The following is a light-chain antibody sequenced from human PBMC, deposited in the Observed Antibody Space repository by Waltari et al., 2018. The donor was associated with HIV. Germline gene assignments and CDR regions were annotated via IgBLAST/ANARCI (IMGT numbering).Light chain of an antibody. CDR1: QNISTY. V-gene: IGKV1-39*01. CDR2: TAS. J-gene: IGKJ4*01. CDR3: QQSYTSPLS. Sequence: DTQMIQSPSSLSASVGDKVTIPCRASQNISTYLNWFQQKSGKPPNLLIYTASTLQSGVPSRFSGSGSGTHFTLTINCLQSDDFATYFCQQSYTSPLSFGGGTKIEI.